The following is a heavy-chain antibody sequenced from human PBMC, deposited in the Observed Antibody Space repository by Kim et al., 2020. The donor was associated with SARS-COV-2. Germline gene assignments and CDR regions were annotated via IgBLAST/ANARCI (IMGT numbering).Heavy chain of an antibody. CDR1: GFTFRNFW. Sequence: GGSLRLSCAASGFTFRNFWMTWLRQTPGKGLEWLANIKEDGGEGYYVPSTKGRFTISRDNAKNSVYLQIHSLRDDDTAVYYCARGGEDFAESASWGQGTL. D-gene: IGHD2-21*01. V-gene: IGHV3-7*03. J-gene: IGHJ5*02. CDR2: IKEDGGEG. CDR3: ARGGEDFAESAS.